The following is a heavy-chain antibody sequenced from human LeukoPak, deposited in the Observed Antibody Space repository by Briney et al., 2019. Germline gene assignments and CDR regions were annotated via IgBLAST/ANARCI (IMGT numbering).Heavy chain of an antibody. CDR3: ARAPISFGFEVAFDI. Sequence: ASQTLSLTCTVSGGSISSGGYYWSWIRQPAGKGLEWIGRIYTSGSTNYNPSLKSRVTISVDTSKNQFSLKLSSVTAADTAVYYCARAPISFGFEVAFDIWGQGTMVTVSS. V-gene: IGHV4-61*02. CDR2: IYTSGST. J-gene: IGHJ3*02. D-gene: IGHD3-9*01. CDR1: GGSISSGGYY.